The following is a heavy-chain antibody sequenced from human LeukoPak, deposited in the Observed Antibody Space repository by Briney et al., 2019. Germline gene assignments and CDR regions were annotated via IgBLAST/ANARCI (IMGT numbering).Heavy chain of an antibody. CDR1: GFSLSTRGVG. Sequence: SGPTLVKPPQTLTLTCTFSGFSLSTRGVGVGWIRQPPGKALEWLALIYWNDDKRYSPSLKSRLTITKDTSKNQVVLTMTNMDPVDTATYYCAHTTTVVTVDYWGQGTLVTVSS. D-gene: IGHD4-23*01. J-gene: IGHJ4*02. V-gene: IGHV2-5*01. CDR2: IYWNDDK. CDR3: AHTTTVVTVDY.